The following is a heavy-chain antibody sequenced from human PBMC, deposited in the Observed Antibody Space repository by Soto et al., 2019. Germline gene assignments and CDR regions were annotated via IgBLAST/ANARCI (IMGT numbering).Heavy chain of an antibody. V-gene: IGHV3-15*01. CDR1: GINFSRAL. CDR2: IKSKFDGETI. J-gene: IGHJ4*01. CDR3: ATGLLRYYAY. Sequence: GGSLRLSCAASGINFSRALMSWVRQAPGKGLEWVGRIKSKFDGETIDYAAPVKGRFTISRDDSKNIVYLQMNSLNTEDTAVYYCATGLLRYYAYWGHGTLVTVS. D-gene: IGHD3-9*01.